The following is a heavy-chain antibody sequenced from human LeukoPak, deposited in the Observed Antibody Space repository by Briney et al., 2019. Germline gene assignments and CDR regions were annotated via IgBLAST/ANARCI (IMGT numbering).Heavy chain of an antibody. D-gene: IGHD2/OR15-2a*01. J-gene: IGHJ3*02. Sequence: PGGSLRLSCAASGFTFSSYSMNWVRQAPGKGLEWVSSISSSSSYIYYADSVKGRFTISRDDSKNSLYLQMNSLRAEDTALYYCARGGLSGQRTDLFDIWGQGTMVTVSS. CDR1: GFTFSSYS. CDR2: ISSSSSYI. V-gene: IGHV3-21*01. CDR3: ARGGLSGQRTDLFDI.